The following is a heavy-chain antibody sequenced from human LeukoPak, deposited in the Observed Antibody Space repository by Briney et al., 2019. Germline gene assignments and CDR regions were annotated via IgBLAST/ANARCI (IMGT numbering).Heavy chain of an antibody. V-gene: IGHV3-48*03. Sequence: QPGGSLRLSCAASGFTFSSFEMNWVRQAPGKGLEWVSYISGSGSTIYYADSVKGLFTISRDNAKNSLYLQMNSLRAEDTAVYYCARSYSSGWYEIWDYWGQGTLVTVSS. J-gene: IGHJ4*02. CDR2: ISGSGSTI. CDR1: GFTFSSFE. CDR3: ARSYSSGWYEIWDY. D-gene: IGHD6-19*01.